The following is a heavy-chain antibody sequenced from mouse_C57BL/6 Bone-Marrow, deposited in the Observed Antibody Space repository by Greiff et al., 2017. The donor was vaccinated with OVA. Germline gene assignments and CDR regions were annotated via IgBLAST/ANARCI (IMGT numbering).Heavy chain of an antibody. J-gene: IGHJ4*01. CDR2: IDPENGDT. Sequence: EVQLVESGAELVRPGASVKLSCTASGFNIKDDYMHWVKQRPEQGLEWIGWIDPENGDTEYASKFQGKATITADTSSNTAYLQLSSLTSEDTAVYYCTTQLLGYYYAMDYWGQGTSVTVSS. D-gene: IGHD2-1*01. CDR1: GFNIKDDY. CDR3: TTQLLGYYYAMDY. V-gene: IGHV14-4*01.